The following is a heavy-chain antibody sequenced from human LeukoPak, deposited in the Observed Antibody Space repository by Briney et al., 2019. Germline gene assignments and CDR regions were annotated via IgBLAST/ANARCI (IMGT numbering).Heavy chain of an antibody. Sequence: PGGSLRLSCAASGFTFSSYGMHWVRQAPGKGLEWVAVISYDGSNKYYADSVKGRFTISRDNSKNTVYLQMNSLRAEDTAVYYCAIRLGELSLPSQFDYWGQGTLVTVSS. D-gene: IGHD3-16*02. V-gene: IGHV3-30*03. CDR3: AIRLGELSLPSQFDY. J-gene: IGHJ4*02. CDR1: GFTFSSYG. CDR2: ISYDGSNK.